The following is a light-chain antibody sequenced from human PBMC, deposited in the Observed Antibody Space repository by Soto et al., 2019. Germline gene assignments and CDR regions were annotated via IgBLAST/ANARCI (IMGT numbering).Light chain of an antibody. Sequence: QSALTQPASVSGSPGQSITISCTGTSSDVGSYNLVSWYQHHPGKAPKFMIYEGSKRPSGVSNRFSGSKSGNTASLTISGLQAEDEADYYCCSNAGSSTYVFGTGTKVTVL. CDR2: EGS. CDR1: SSDVGSYNL. J-gene: IGLJ1*01. V-gene: IGLV2-23*01. CDR3: CSNAGSSTYV.